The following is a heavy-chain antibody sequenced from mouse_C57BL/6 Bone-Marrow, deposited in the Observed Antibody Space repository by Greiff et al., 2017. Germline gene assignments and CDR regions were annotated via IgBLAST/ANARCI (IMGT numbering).Heavy chain of an antibody. CDR1: GYTFTDYY. V-gene: IGHV1-75*01. CDR2: IFPGSGST. D-gene: IGHD2-4*01. J-gene: IGHJ3*01. Sequence: QVQLKESGPELVKPGASVKISCKASGYTFTDYYINWVKQRPGQGLEWIGWIFPGSGSTYYNEKFKGKATLTVDKSSSTAYMLLSSLTSEDSAVYFCAREGLGSYDYAWFAYWGQGTLVTVSA. CDR3: AREGLGSYDYAWFAY.